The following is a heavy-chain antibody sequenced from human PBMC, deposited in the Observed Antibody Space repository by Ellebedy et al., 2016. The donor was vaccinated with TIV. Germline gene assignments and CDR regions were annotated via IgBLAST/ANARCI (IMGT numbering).Heavy chain of an antibody. CDR1: GGSISSSSYY. J-gene: IGHJ3*02. D-gene: IGHD3-22*01. Sequence: SETLSLXXTVSGGSISSSSYYWSWIRQPPGKGLEWIGEINHSGSTNYNPSLKSRVTISVDTSKNQFSLKLSSVTAADTAVYYCARGGEYSSEEAFDIWGQGTMVTVSS. V-gene: IGHV4-39*07. CDR2: INHSGST. CDR3: ARGGEYSSEEAFDI.